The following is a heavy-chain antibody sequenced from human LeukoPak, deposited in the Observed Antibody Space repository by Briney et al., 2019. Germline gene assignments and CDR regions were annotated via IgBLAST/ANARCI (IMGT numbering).Heavy chain of an antibody. CDR1: GYTFASYY. CDR2: INPSGGST. J-gene: IGHJ4*02. D-gene: IGHD1-20*01. Sequence: APVKVSCKASGYTFASYYMYWMRQAPGQGLEWMGIINPSGGSTSYAQKFQGRVTMTRDTSTSTVYMELSSLRSEDTAVYYCARGSAITGTTGYDYWGQGTLVTVSS. V-gene: IGHV1-46*01. CDR3: ARGSAITGTTGYDY.